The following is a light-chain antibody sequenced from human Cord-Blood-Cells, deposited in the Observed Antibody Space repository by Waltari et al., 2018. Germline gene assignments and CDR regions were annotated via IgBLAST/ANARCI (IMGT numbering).Light chain of an antibody. CDR1: SSDVGGYNY. CDR2: DVS. CDR3: SSYTSSSVV. J-gene: IGLJ2*01. Sequence: QSALTQPASVSGSPGQSITISCTGTSSDVGGYNYVSWYQQHPGKDPKLLIYDVSTRPSGVSNRFSGSKSGNTASLTISGLQAEDEADYYCSSYTSSSVVFGGGTKLTVL. V-gene: IGLV2-14*01.